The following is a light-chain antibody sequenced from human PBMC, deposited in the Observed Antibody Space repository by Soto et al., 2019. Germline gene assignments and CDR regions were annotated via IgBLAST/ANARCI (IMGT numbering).Light chain of an antibody. CDR1: SGHSSYA. V-gene: IGLV4-69*01. CDR3: QTWGTGIPVC. J-gene: IGLJ7*01. Sequence: QSVLTQSPSASASLGASVKLTCTLSSGHSSYAIAWHKQQPEKGPRYLMKLDSDGSHTKGDAIPDRFSGSSSGAERYLTISSLQSDDEADYYCQTWGTGIPVCFGGGTQLTV. CDR2: LDSDGSH.